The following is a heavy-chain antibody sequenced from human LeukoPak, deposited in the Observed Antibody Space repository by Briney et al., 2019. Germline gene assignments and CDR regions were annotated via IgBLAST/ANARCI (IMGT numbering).Heavy chain of an antibody. V-gene: IGHV1-2*02. CDR3: AREYLPYDSSGYYHNDSFDI. J-gene: IGHJ3*02. Sequence: ASVEVSCKASGYTFTGYYMHWVRQAPGQGLEWMGWINAYSGSTNYAQKFQGRVSMTRDTSISTAYMDLSRLRSDDTAVYYCAREYLPYDSSGYYHNDSFDIWGQGTRVTVPS. CDR1: GYTFTGYY. CDR2: INAYSGST. D-gene: IGHD3-22*01.